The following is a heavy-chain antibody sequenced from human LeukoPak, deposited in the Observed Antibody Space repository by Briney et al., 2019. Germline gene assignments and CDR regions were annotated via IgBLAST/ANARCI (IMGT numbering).Heavy chain of an antibody. J-gene: IGHJ4*02. V-gene: IGHV4-39*07. Sequence: PSETLSLTFTVSGGSISSSSYYWGWIRQPPGRGLEWIGYIYHGGSANYSPPLESRAAISLDMSKNQFSLRLSSVTAADTAVYFCARAPHDFLTAVPSRVFDLWGQGILVTVSS. D-gene: IGHD3/OR15-3a*01. CDR2: IYHGGSA. CDR3: ARAPHDFLTAVPSRVFDL. CDR1: GGSISSSSYY.